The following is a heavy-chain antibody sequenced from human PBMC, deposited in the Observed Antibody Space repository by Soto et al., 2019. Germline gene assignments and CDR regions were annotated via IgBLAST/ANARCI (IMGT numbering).Heavy chain of an antibody. Sequence: TLSLTCTVSGGSISSGGYYWSWIRQHPGKGLEWIGYIYYRGSTYYNPSLKSRVTISVDTSKNQFSLKLSSVTAADTAVYYCARAKKGIAAAENWFDPWGQGTLVTVSS. D-gene: IGHD6-13*01. CDR2: IYYRGST. CDR1: GGSISSGGYY. V-gene: IGHV4-31*03. J-gene: IGHJ5*02. CDR3: ARAKKGIAAAENWFDP.